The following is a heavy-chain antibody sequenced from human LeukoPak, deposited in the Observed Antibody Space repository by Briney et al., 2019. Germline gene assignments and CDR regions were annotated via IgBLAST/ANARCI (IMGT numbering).Heavy chain of an antibody. CDR2: IKSKTDGGTT. CDR3: TRWLGYCSGGSCLH. CDR1: GFTFSNAW. Sequence: GGSLRLSCAASGFTFSNAWMSWVRQAPGKGLEWVGRIKSKTDGGTTEYAASVKGRFTISRDDSKSIAYLQMNSLKTEDTAVYYCTRWLGYCSGGSCLHWGQGTLVTVSS. J-gene: IGHJ4*02. V-gene: IGHV3-15*01. D-gene: IGHD2-15*01.